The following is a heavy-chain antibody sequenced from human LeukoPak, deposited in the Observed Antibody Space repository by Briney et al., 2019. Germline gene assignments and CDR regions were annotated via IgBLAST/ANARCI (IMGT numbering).Heavy chain of an antibody. CDR2: IYTNGAT. D-gene: IGHD3-3*01. CDR3: ARRGSPYDFWSGYYLGWFDP. J-gene: IGHJ5*02. Sequence: PSETLSLTCTVSGSSVNHYYWNWLRQPPGKGLEWIGRIYTNGATNYNPSLKSRVTMSIDTSKNQFSLKLSSVTAADTAVYYCARRGSPYDFWSGYYLGWFDPWGQGTLVTVSS. V-gene: IGHV4-4*07. CDR1: GSSVNHYY.